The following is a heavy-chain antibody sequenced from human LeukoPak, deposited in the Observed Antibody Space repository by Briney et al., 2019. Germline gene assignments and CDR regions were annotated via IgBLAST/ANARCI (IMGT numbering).Heavy chain of an antibody. D-gene: IGHD3-22*01. J-gene: IGHJ4*02. CDR1: GGSISSGSDY. CDR3: ARGLTYYDAFDY. CDR2: IYTSGST. V-gene: IGHV4-61*09. Sequence: PSQTLSLTCTVSGGSISSGSDYWTWVRQPAGKGLEWIGHIYTSGSTNYTPSLKSRVTISGDTSKNQFSLELFSVTAADTAVYYCARGLTYYDAFDYWGQGTLVTVSS.